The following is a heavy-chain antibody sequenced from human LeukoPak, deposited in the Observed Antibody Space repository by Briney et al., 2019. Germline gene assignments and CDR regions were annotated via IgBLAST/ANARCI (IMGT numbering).Heavy chain of an antibody. CDR2: IYYTGAT. CDR3: ARAGYSYGTGYYFDY. Sequence: SETLSLTCTVSGVSISSYYGSWVRLPPGKGLEGVGYIYYTGATYYNPSLKSRVTISLDTSKNHFSLKLSSVTAADAAVYYCARAGYSYGTGYYFDYWGQGALVTVSS. V-gene: IGHV4-59*01. D-gene: IGHD5-18*01. J-gene: IGHJ4*02. CDR1: GVSISSYY.